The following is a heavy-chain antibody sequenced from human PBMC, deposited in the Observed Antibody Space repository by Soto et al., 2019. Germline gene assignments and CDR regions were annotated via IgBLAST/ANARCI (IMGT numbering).Heavy chain of an antibody. CDR3: ARGDGFWSGYSYLNY. Sequence: PSETLSLTCTVSGGSVSNSSHYWTWIRQPPGKGLVWIGYVYYTGSTNYNPSLHSRVTISVDTSKNQFSLTLSSVTAADTAVYYCARGDGFWSGYSYLNYWGQGTPVTV. J-gene: IGHJ4*02. V-gene: IGHV4-61*01. D-gene: IGHD3-3*01. CDR2: VYYTGST. CDR1: GGSVSNSSHY.